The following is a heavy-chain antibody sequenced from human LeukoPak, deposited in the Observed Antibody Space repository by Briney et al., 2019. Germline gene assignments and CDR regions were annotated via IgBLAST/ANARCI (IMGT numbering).Heavy chain of an antibody. CDR2: IWYDGSNK. J-gene: IGHJ4*02. CDR3: ARDLEAYYDSSGYALDY. Sequence: PGRSLRLSCAASGFTFISYGMHWVRQAPGKGLEWVAVIWYDGSNKYYADSVKGRFTISRDNSKNTLYLQMNSLRAEDTAVYYCARDLEAYYDSSGYALDYWGQGTLVTVSS. CDR1: GFTFISYG. V-gene: IGHV3-33*01. D-gene: IGHD3-22*01.